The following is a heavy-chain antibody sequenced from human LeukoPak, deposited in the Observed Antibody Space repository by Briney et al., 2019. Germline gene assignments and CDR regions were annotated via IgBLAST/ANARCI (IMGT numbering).Heavy chain of an antibody. CDR2: IKQDGSEK. V-gene: IGHV3-7*03. D-gene: IGHD2-2*01. Sequence: PGGSLRLSCAASGFTFSSYWMSWVRQAPGKGLEWVANIKQDGSEKYYVDSVKGRFTISRDNAKNSLYLQMSSLRAEDTAVYYCAASLPNIVVVPAAKGPFGSWGQGTLVTVSS. J-gene: IGHJ5*02. CDR1: GFTFSSYW. CDR3: AASLPNIVVVPAAKGPFGS.